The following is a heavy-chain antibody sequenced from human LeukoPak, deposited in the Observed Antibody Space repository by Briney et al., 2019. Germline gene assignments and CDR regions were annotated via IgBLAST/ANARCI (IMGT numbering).Heavy chain of an antibody. CDR1: GGSISPYY. CDR2: IHFGGTT. CDR3: AKTNWNYGGPHDY. V-gene: IGHV4-4*07. J-gene: IGHJ4*02. D-gene: IGHD1-7*01. Sequence: SETLSLTCTVSGGSISPYYWTWIRQSAGKGLEFMGRIHFGGTTNYNPSLMSRITLSVDTSKSQVSLKLSSVTAADTAMYYCAKTNWNYGGPHDYWGQGTLVIVSS.